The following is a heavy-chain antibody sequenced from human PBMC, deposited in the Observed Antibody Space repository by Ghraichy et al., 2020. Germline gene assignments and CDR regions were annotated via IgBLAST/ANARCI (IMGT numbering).Heavy chain of an antibody. V-gene: IGHV4-59*08. CDR1: GGSISSYY. J-gene: IGHJ3*02. CDR3: ARHAAARLKQAFDI. Sequence: SETLSLTCTVSGGSISSYYWSWIRQPPGKGLEWIGYIYYSGSTNYNPSLKSRVTISVDTSKNQFSLKLSSVTAADTAVYYCARHAAARLKQAFDIWGQGTMVTVSS. D-gene: IGHD6-6*01. CDR2: IYYSGST.